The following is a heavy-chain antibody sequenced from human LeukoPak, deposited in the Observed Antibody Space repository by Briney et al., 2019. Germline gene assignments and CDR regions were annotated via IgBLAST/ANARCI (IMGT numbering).Heavy chain of an antibody. V-gene: IGHV4-39*01. J-gene: IGHJ4*02. D-gene: IGHD5-12*01. CDR2: IYYSGST. CDR1: GGSISSSSYY. CDR3: ARHIVATITGVDY. Sequence: PSETLSLTCTVSGGSISSSSYYWGWIRQPPGKGLEWIGSIYYSGSTYYNPSHKSRVTISVDTSKNQFSLKLSSVTAADTAVYYCARHIVATITGVDYWGQGTLVTVSS.